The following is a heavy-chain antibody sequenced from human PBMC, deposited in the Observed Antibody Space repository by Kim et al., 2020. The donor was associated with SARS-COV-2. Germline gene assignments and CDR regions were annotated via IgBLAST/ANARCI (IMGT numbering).Heavy chain of an antibody. Sequence: SETLSLTCTVSGGSISSGGYYWSWIRQHPGKGLEWIGYIYYSGSTYYNPSLKSRVTISVDTSKNQFSLKLSSVTAADTAVYYCARDPGNVLGGYYLGYYYYGMDVWGQGTSVTVS. J-gene: IGHJ6*02. CDR3: ARDPGNVLGGYYLGYYYYGMDV. D-gene: IGHD3-3*01. CDR2: IYYSGST. CDR1: GGSISSGGYY. V-gene: IGHV4-31*03.